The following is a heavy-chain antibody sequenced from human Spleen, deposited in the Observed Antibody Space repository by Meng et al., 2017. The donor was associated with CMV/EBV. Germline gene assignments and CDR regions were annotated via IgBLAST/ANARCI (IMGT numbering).Heavy chain of an antibody. CDR1: GYTLTSNG. V-gene: IGHV1-18*01. Sequence: ASVKVSCKASGYTLTSNGISWVRQAPGQGLEWMGWISAYNGNTNYAQKFQGRVSMTTDTSTSTAYMELRSLRSDDTAVYYCARAIRGGDFDYWGQGTLVTVSS. D-gene: IGHD2-21*01. CDR2: ISAYNGNT. J-gene: IGHJ4*02. CDR3: ARAIRGGDFDY.